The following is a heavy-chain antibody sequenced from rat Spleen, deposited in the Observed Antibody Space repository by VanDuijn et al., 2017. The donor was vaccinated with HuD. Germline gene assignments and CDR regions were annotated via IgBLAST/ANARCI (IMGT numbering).Heavy chain of an antibody. D-gene: IGHD4-3*01. V-gene: IGHV5-46*01. CDR3: ARHGRGGTTYYYVMDV. Sequence: EVQLVESDGGLVQPGRSLKLSCATSGFTFSSFPMAWVRQAPTKGLEWVATISTNGGSTYYRDSVKGRFTISRDKAKSTLYLQMNSLRSEDTATYYCARHGRGGTTYYYVMDVWGQGVSVTVSS. CDR2: ISTNGGST. J-gene: IGHJ4*01. CDR1: GFTFSSFP.